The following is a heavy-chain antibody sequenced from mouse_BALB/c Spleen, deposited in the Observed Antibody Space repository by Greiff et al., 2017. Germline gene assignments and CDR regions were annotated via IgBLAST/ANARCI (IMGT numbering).Heavy chain of an antibody. CDR1: GYTFTDYA. J-gene: IGHJ1*01. D-gene: IGHD1-1*01. V-gene: IGHV1-67*01. CDR3: ARAGGSSYGCYFDV. CDR2: ISTYYGNT. Sequence: VQLQESGPELVRPGVSVKISCKGSGYTFTDYAMHWVKQSHAKSLEWIGVISTYYGNTNYNQKFKGKATMTVDKSSSTAYMELARLTSEDSAIYYCARAGGSSYGCYFDVWGAGTTVTVSS.